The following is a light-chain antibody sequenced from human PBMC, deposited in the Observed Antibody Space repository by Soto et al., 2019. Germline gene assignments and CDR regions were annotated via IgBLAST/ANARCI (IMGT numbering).Light chain of an antibody. CDR3: QQGYRIFQT. CDR2: AAS. CDR1: QNIGSY. Sequence: DIQMTQSPSSLSASVRDTVTITCRASQNIGSYLNWYQQKPGKAPTLLIYAASTVQSRVPSRFSGSGSGTDCNLTISSLNPEDFATYFCQQGYRIFQTFGQGTNLEVK. V-gene: IGKV1-39*01. J-gene: IGKJ1*01.